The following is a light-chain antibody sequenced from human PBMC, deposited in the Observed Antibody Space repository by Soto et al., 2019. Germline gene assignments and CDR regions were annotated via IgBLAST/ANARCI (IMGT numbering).Light chain of an antibody. Sequence: EIVLTQSPATLSLSPGERATLSCRASQSVSSYLAWYQQKPGQAPRLLIYDASNRATGIPARFSGSGSGTDFTRTISSLEPEDVAVYYCQQRSNWITFGQGTRLEIE. CDR3: QQRSNWIT. CDR1: QSVSSY. V-gene: IGKV3-11*01. CDR2: DAS. J-gene: IGKJ5*01.